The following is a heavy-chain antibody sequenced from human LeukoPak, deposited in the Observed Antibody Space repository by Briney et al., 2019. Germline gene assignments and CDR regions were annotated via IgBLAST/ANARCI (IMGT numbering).Heavy chain of an antibody. CDR1: GYSFTSYC. CDR2: ISDT. D-gene: IGHD3-16*01. CDR3: ARAVDIAKGGYYYYGMDV. V-gene: IGHV5-51*01. Sequence: GESLKISCKGSGYSFTSYCIGWVRQMPGKGLEWMGIISDTRYNPSFQGQVTISADKSISTAYLQWSSLKASDTAMYYCARAVDIAKGGYYYYGMDVWGQGTTVTVSS. J-gene: IGHJ6*02.